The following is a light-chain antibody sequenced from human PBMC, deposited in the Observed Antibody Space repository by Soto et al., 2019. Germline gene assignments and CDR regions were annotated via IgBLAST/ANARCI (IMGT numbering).Light chain of an antibody. J-gene: IGKJ3*01. CDR1: QSISSDH. V-gene: IGKV3-20*01. Sequence: EIVLTQSPGILSLPPGGRATLACRASQSISSDHLAWYQQRPGQSPRLLIYGASSRTTGVPDRFSGSGSGTDFTLTISRLEPEDFAVYYCQHYRSAPFTFGPGTKVDIK. CDR3: QHYRSAPFT. CDR2: GAS.